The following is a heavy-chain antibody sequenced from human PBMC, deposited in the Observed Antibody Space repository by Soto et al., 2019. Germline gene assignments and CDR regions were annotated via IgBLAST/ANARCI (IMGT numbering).Heavy chain of an antibody. CDR3: ARDPAP. J-gene: IGHJ5*02. Sequence: PSETLSLTCTVSGGSISSSSYYWSWIRQHPGKGPEWIGYIYNSGTTYYNPSLKSRVTISVDTSKNQFSLKLTSVTAADTAVYYCARDPAPWGQGTLVTVSP. CDR1: GGSISSSSYY. V-gene: IGHV4-31*03. CDR2: IYNSGTT.